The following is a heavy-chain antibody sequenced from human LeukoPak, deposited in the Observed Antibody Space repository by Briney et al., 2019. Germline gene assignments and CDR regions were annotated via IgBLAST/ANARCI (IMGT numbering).Heavy chain of an antibody. D-gene: IGHD3-22*01. V-gene: IGHV3-30*01. CDR2: ISYDGSNK. J-gene: IGHJ4*02. CDR1: GSTFSSYA. CDR3: AGSSGYYMSFDY. Sequence: PGRSLRLSCAASGSTFSSYAMHWVRQAPGKGLEWVAVISYDGSNKYYADSVKGRFTISRDNSKNTLYLQMNSLRAEDTAVYYCAGSSGYYMSFDYWGQGTLVTVSS.